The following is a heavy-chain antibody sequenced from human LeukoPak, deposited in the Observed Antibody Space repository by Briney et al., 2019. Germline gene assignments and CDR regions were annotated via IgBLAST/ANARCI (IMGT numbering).Heavy chain of an antibody. D-gene: IGHD2-2*01. V-gene: IGHV4-39*07. J-gene: IGHJ4*02. CDR3: ARSPTKRVPEDY. Sequence: SETLSLTCTVSGGSISSSSYYWGWIRQPPGKGLEWIGEINHSGSTSYSPSLKSRVTISMDKSKNQISLRLTSVTAADTAVYYCARSPTKRVPEDYWGQGTLVTVSS. CDR2: INHSGST. CDR1: GGSISSSSYY.